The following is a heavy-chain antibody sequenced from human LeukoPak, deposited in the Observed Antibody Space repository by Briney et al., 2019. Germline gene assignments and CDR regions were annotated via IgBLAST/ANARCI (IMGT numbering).Heavy chain of an antibody. CDR2: MNPDSGNT. Sequence: ASVKVSCKASGYTLTSYDINWVRQATGQGLEWMGWMNPDSGNTGYAQKFQGRVTMTRSTSISTAYMELSSLTSEDTAVYYCARVWGAVDYWGQGTLVTVSS. CDR1: GYTLTSYD. J-gene: IGHJ4*02. D-gene: IGHD3-16*01. V-gene: IGHV1-8*01. CDR3: ARVWGAVDY.